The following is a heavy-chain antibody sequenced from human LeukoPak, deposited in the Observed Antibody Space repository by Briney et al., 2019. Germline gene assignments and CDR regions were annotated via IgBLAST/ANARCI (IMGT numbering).Heavy chain of an antibody. Sequence: GALGTSCAAPGFTLRAPAIPWGPPGPGEGLGNFFGLKSNWGSTYYATSVKDRFTISRDTSKNTLYLQMGSLRAEDMAVYYCARGLRDCTSTSCFTYWYFDLWGRGTLVTVSS. V-gene: IGHV3-64*01. CDR2: LKSNWGST. CDR3: ARGLRDCTSTSCFTYWYFDL. D-gene: IGHD2-2*02. CDR1: GFTLRAPA. J-gene: IGHJ2*01.